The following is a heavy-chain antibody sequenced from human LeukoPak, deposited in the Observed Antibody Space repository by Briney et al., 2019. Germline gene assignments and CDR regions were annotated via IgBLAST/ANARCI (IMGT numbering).Heavy chain of an antibody. V-gene: IGHV3-21*01. J-gene: IGHJ6*03. Sequence: PGGSLRLSCAASGFTFSSYNMNWVRQAPGKGLEWVSSISSSSSYIYYADSVKGRFTISRDNAKNSLYLQMNSLRAEDTAVYYCARARMVRGVNYYYYYMDVWGKGTTVTVSS. CDR3: ARARMVRGVNYYYYYMDV. D-gene: IGHD3-10*01. CDR2: ISSSSSYI. CDR1: GFTFSSYN.